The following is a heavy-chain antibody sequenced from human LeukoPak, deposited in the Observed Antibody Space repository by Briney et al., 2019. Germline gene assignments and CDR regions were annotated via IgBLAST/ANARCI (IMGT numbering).Heavy chain of an antibody. D-gene: IGHD6-19*01. CDR3: ARVGYSSGWYRYYYGMDV. CDR2: IYYSGST. J-gene: IGHJ6*02. Sequence: SDTLSLTCTVSGGSVSSYYWGWIRQPQGKGLEWIGYIYYSGSTNYNPSLKSRVTISVDTSKNQFSLKLSSVTAADTAVYYCARVGYSSGWYRYYYGMDVWGQGTTVTVSS. V-gene: IGHV4-59*02. CDR1: GGSVSSYY.